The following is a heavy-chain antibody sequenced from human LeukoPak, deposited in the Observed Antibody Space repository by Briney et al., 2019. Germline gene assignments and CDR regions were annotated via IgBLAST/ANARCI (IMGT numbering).Heavy chain of an antibody. Sequence: PSETLSLTCTVSGGSISSYYWSWIRQPPGKGLEWIGYIYYSGSTNYNPSRKSRVTISVDTSKHQFSLKLSSVTDADTAVYYCARLTYSSGWYKGDAFDIWGQGTMVTVSS. J-gene: IGHJ3*02. D-gene: IGHD6-19*01. CDR2: IYYSGST. CDR3: ARLTYSSGWYKGDAFDI. V-gene: IGHV4-59*01. CDR1: GGSISSYY.